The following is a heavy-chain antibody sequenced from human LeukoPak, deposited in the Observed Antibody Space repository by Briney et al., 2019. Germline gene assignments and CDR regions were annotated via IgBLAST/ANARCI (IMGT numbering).Heavy chain of an antibody. J-gene: IGHJ2*01. Sequence: PGGSLRFSCAASGFTFSSYVMTWVRQAPGKGLEWVTTTTGSGATTDYADSVKGRFTISRDNSKNTLSLQMNSLRAEDTAVYYCARSWYFDLWGRGTLVTVSS. CDR1: GFTFSSYV. CDR3: ARSWYFDL. CDR2: TTGSGATT. V-gene: IGHV3-23*01.